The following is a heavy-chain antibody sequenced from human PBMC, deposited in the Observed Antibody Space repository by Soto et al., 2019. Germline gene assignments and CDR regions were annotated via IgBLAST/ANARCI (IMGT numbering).Heavy chain of an antibody. CDR3: AAGEGWDSGYDSIDY. D-gene: IGHD5-12*01. J-gene: IGHJ4*02. CDR2: IVVGSGNT. V-gene: IGHV1-58*02. Sequence: QMQLVQSGPEVKKPGTSVKVSCKASGFTFTSSAMQWVRQARGQRLEWIGWIVVGSGNTNYAQKFQERVTIXXDXSXXTAYMELSSLRSEDTAVYYCAAGEGWDSGYDSIDYWGQGTLVTVSS. CDR1: GFTFTSSA.